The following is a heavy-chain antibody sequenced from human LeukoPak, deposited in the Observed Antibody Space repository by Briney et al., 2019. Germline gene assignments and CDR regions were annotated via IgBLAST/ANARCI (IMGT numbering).Heavy chain of an antibody. CDR1: GFTFSSYD. Sequence: GGSLRLSCAASGFTFSSYDMHWVRQATGKGLEWVSAIGTAGDTYYPGSVKGRFTISRENAKNSLYLQMNSLRAGDTAVYYCARVRYCTSTSCSPGAFDIWGQGTMVTVSS. CDR3: ARVRYCTSTSCSPGAFDI. CDR2: IGTAGDT. J-gene: IGHJ3*02. D-gene: IGHD2-2*01. V-gene: IGHV3-13*01.